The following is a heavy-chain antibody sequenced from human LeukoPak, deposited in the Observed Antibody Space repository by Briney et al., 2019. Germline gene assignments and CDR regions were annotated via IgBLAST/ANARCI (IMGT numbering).Heavy chain of an antibody. J-gene: IGHJ5*02. CDR1: GYTFTSYA. V-gene: IGHV7-4-1*02. Sequence: GASVKVSCKASGYTFTSYAMNWVRQAPGQGLEWMGWINTNTGNPTYAQVFTGRFVFPLDTSVSTAYLQISSLKAEDTAVYYCARDPVVVVAATPSPGFNNWFDPWGQGTLVTVSS. CDR3: ARDPVVVVAATPSPGFNNWFDP. D-gene: IGHD2-15*01. CDR2: INTNTGNP.